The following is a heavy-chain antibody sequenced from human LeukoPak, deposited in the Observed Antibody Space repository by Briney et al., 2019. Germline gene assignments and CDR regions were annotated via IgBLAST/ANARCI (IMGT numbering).Heavy chain of an antibody. D-gene: IGHD2-2*01. V-gene: IGHV4-34*01. CDR1: GGSFSGYY. Sequence: SETLSLTCDVYGGSFSGYYWSWIRQPPGKGLEWIGEINHSGSTNYNPSLKSRVTISVDTSKNQFSLKLSSVTAADTAVYYCARVLSYQLPKRRNWYFDLWGRGILVTVSS. CDR2: INHSGST. J-gene: IGHJ2*01. CDR3: ARVLSYQLPKRRNWYFDL.